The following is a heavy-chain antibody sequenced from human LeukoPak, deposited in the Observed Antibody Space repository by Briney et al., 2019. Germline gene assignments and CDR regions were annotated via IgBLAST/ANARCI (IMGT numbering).Heavy chain of an antibody. V-gene: IGHV1-2*02. CDR2: IKPNSGGT. CDR1: GYTFTGYY. J-gene: IGHJ4*02. Sequence: ASVKFSCKASGYTFTGYYMHWVRQAPAQGIGWMGCIKPNSGGTNFAQKFQDRVTMTRDTSISTGYMGLSRPRSDDTAVYYCARAPWRRGFDCWSQGTLVTVSS. CDR3: ARAPWRRGFDC. D-gene: IGHD3-10*01.